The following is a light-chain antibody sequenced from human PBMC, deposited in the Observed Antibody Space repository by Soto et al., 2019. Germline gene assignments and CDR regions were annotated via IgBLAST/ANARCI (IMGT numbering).Light chain of an antibody. CDR1: SSNIGSNY. V-gene: IGLV1-47*01. J-gene: IGLJ1*01. CDR2: RNN. CDR3: AAWDDSLSVLYV. Sequence: QSVLTQPPSASGTPGQRVTISCSGSSSNIGSNYVYWYQQLPGTAPKLLIYRNNQRPSGVPDRFSGSKSGNSASLAISGLRSEDEADYYCAAWDDSLSVLYVFGTGTKLTVL.